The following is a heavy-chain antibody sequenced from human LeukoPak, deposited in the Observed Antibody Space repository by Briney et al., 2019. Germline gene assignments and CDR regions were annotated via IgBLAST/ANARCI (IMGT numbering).Heavy chain of an antibody. J-gene: IGHJ6*03. CDR3: ARQRITMVRGVMALMRYYYMDV. D-gene: IGHD3-10*01. Sequence: SETLSLTCNVSGASMSNYYWVWIRQPPGKGLEWIGSIYHSGTTYSGSTYYNPSLKSRVTISVDTSKNQFSLKLSSVTAADTAVYYCARQRITMVRGVMALMRYYYMDVWGKGTTVTISS. CDR2: IYHSGTTYSGST. CDR1: GASMSNYY. V-gene: IGHV4-39*01.